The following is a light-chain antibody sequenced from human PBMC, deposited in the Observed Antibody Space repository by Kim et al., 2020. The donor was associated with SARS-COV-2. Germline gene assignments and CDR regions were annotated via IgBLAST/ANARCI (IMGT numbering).Light chain of an antibody. V-gene: IGLV2-8*01. J-gene: IGLJ2*01. CDR3: SAYAGSNNFLL. CDR2: EVS. Sequence: QSALTQPPSASGSPGQSVTISCTGTGSDIGGYYFVSWYQQHPGKAPKLIISEVSKQPSGVPDRFSGSKSGNTASLTVSGLRAEDEADYYCSAYAGSNNFLLFGGGTQLTVL. CDR1: GSDIGGYYF.